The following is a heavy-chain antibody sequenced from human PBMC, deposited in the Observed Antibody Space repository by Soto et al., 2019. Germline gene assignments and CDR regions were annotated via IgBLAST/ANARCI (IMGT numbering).Heavy chain of an antibody. CDR1: GGSISSCGYY. D-gene: IGHD3-16*01. CDR2: IYYSGST. J-gene: IGHJ6*03. Sequence: SETLSLTCTVSGGSISSCGYYWSWIRQHPGKGLEWIGYIYYSGSTYYNPSLKSRVTISVDTSKNQFSLKLSSVTAADTAVYYCARGGGRYYYYYMDVWGKGTTVTVSS. CDR3: ARGGGRYYYYYMDV. V-gene: IGHV4-31*03.